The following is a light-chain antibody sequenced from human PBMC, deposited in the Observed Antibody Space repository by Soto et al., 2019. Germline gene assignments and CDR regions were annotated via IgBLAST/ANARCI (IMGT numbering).Light chain of an antibody. J-gene: IGKJ1*01. V-gene: IGKV1-8*01. CDR1: QGISSY. CDR2: DAS. Sequence: AIQMTQYPSSLSASTGDRVTITCRASQGISSYLAWYQQKPGKAPKLLVYDASTLQSGVASRFSGSGSGTEFTLIISGLQPDDSATYYCQQYTNTNIPWMFGQVTKVDI. CDR3: QQYTNTNIPWM.